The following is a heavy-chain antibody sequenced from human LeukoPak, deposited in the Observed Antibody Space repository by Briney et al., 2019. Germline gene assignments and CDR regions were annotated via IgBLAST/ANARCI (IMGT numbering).Heavy chain of an antibody. V-gene: IGHV3-23*01. Sequence: LTGGSLRLSCAASGFTFSNYAMSWVRQAPGKGLEWVSSLSDNGGSPYYADSVKGRFTISRDNSKNTLYLHMNSPRVEDTAVYYCAKDPETYSSRWFDSWGQGTLVTVSS. D-gene: IGHD2-21*01. CDR3: AKDPETYSSRWFDS. CDR1: GFTFSNYA. CDR2: LSDNGGSP. J-gene: IGHJ5*01.